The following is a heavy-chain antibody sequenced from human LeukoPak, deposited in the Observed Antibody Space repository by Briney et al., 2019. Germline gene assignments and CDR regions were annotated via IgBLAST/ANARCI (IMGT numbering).Heavy chain of an antibody. CDR3: ASHYYYDSSGYYSWFDP. D-gene: IGHD3-22*01. V-gene: IGHV4-38-2*02. CDR2: IYHSGGT. J-gene: IGHJ5*02. Sequence: SETLSLTCTVSGYSISSGYYWGWIRQPPGKGLEWIGSIYHSGGTYYNPSLKSRVTISVDTSKNQFSLKLSSVTAADTAVYYCASHYYYDSSGYYSWFDPWGQGTLVTVSS. CDR1: GYSISSGYY.